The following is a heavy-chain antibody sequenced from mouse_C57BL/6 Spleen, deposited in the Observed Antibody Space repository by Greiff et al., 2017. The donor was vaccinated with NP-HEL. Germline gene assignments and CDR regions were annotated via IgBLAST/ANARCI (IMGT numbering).Heavy chain of an antibody. D-gene: IGHD2-4*01. CDR1: GYTFTSYW. CDR2: IHPNSGST. J-gene: IGHJ3*01. CDR3: ARYDDYDGAWFAY. Sequence: VQLQQPGAELVKPGASVKLSCKASGYTFTSYWMHWVKQRPGQGLEWIGMIHPNSGSTNYNEKFKSKATLTVDKSSSTAYMQLSSLTSEDSAVYYCARYDDYDGAWFAYWGQGTLVTVSA. V-gene: IGHV1-64*01.